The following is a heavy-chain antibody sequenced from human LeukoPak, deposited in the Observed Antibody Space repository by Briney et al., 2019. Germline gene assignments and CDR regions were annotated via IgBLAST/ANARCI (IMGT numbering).Heavy chain of an antibody. CDR2: VNPNSGGT. CDR3: ARGSSSRLGPTDY. J-gene: IGHJ4*02. Sequence: GASVKVSCKASGYTFTGYYMHWVRQAPGQGLEWMGGVNPNSGGTNYAQKFQGRVTMTRDTSISTAYMELSRLRSDDTAVYYCARGSSSRLGPTDYWGQGTLVTVSS. V-gene: IGHV1-2*02. CDR1: GYTFTGYY. D-gene: IGHD6-6*01.